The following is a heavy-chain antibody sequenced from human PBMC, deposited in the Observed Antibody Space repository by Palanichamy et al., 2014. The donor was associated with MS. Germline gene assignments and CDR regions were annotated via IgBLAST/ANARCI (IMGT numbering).Heavy chain of an antibody. CDR2: IDWNDDR. CDR1: GFSLYTGGVT. J-gene: IGHJ3*02. D-gene: IGHD3-3*01. V-gene: IGHV2-5*01. CDR3: AHTHRGPPNHPLWSGYNAFDI. Sequence: MTLKESGPTVVKPTQTLTLTCTPSGFSLYTGGVTVAWIRQPPGKTLEWLAHIDWNDDRAYSPSLKSRLTLTRHTSSNQVVLTMTNMDPVDTATYYCAHTHRGPPNHPLWSGYNAFDIWGQGTTVTVSS.